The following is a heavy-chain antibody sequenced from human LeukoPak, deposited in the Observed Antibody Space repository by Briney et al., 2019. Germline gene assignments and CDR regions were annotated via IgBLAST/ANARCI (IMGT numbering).Heavy chain of an antibody. Sequence: GGPLRLSCAASGFTFSDYYMSWIRQAPGKGLEWVSYISSSGSTIYYADSVKGRFTISRDNAKNSLYLQMNSLRAEDTAVYYCARDRGEVYCSGGSCYPKRDDAFDIWGQGTMVTVSS. CDR1: GFTFSDYY. CDR2: ISSSGSTI. CDR3: ARDRGEVYCSGGSCYPKRDDAFDI. D-gene: IGHD2-15*01. V-gene: IGHV3-11*04. J-gene: IGHJ3*02.